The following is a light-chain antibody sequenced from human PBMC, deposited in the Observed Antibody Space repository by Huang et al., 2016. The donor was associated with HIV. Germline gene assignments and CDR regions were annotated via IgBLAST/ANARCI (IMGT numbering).Light chain of an antibody. V-gene: IGKV3-11*01. Sequence: IVLTQSPATLSWYPGERVTLSCRASQSVGNYLAWYQQHPGQSPKLLIYDTSTRATGTRVRFSGRGSGTDFTLTISSLESEDFAVYYCQQRSSGVTFGGGTKV. J-gene: IGKJ4*01. CDR1: QSVGNY. CDR2: DTS. CDR3: QQRSSGVT.